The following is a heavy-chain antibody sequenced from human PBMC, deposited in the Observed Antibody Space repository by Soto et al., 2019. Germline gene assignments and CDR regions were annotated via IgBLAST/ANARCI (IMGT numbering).Heavy chain of an antibody. CDR2: ISAYNGNK. CDR1: GYTFTSYG. V-gene: IGHV1-18*01. D-gene: IGHD3-22*01. CDR3: ARETYYDSSGYYYYYYGMDV. J-gene: IGHJ6*02. Sequence: QVQLVQSGAEVKKPGASVKVSCKASGYTFTSYGISWVRQAPGQGLEWMGWISAYNGNKNDAQKLQGRSTMTTDTSTSTEYMELRSLRSDEPAVYYCARETYYDSSGYYYYYYGMDVWGQGTTVTVSS.